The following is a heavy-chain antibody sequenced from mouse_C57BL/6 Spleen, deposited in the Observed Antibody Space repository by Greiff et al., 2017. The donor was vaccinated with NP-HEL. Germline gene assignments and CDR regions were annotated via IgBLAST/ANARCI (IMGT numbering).Heavy chain of an antibody. CDR1: GFTFSDYY. D-gene: IGHD1-1*01. CDR3: ARQNGYYGSPDY. J-gene: IGHJ2*01. Sequence: VQLKESGGGLVQPGGSLKLSCAASGFTFSDYYMYWVRQTPEKRLEWVAYISNGGGSTYYPDTVKGRFTISRDNAKNTLYLQMSRLKSEDTAMYYCARQNGYYGSPDYWGQGTTLTVSS. V-gene: IGHV5-12*01. CDR2: ISNGGGST.